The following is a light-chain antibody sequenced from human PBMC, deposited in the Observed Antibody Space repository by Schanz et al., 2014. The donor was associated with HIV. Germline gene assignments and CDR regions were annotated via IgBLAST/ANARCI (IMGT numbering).Light chain of an antibody. CDR3: QNYNNYYYT. J-gene: IGKJ2*01. Sequence: DIQMTQSPSTLSASVGDRVSITCRASQNISPWLAWYQQKPGRPPKLLIYEASTLETGVPSRFSGSGSGTEFTLTIDSLQPDDVATYYCQNYNNYYYTFGQGTKLEI. V-gene: IGKV1-5*03. CDR1: QNISPW. CDR2: EAS.